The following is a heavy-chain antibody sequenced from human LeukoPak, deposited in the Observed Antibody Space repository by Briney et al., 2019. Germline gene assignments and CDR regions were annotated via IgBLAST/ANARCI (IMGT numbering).Heavy chain of an antibody. CDR2: IKQDGSEK. Sequence: GGSLRLSCAASGFTFSSHWMSWVRQAPGKGLEWVANIKQDGSEKYYVDSVKGRLTISRDNAKNALYLQINSLSAEDTAVYYCASGSPVTYYYDRSVYLIDFWGQGTLVSVS. CDR1: GFTFSSHW. J-gene: IGHJ4*02. CDR3: ASGSPVTYYYDRSVYLIDF. D-gene: IGHD3-22*01. V-gene: IGHV3-7*01.